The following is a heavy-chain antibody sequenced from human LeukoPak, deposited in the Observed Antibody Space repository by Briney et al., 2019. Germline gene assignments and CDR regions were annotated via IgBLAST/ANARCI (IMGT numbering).Heavy chain of an antibody. CDR3: ARGGSMTYYYYMDV. J-gene: IGHJ6*03. CDR2: ISSSSSYI. CDR1: GFTFSSHS. Sequence: GGSLGLSCAASGFTFSSHSMNWVRQAPGKGLEWVSSISSSSSYIYYADSVKGRFTISRDNAKNSLYLQMNSLRAEDTAVYYCARGGSMTYYYYMDVWGKGTTVTVSS. D-gene: IGHD2-21*02. V-gene: IGHV3-21*01.